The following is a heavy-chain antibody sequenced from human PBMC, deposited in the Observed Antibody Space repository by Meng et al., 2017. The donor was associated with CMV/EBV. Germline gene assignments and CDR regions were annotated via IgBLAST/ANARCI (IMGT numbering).Heavy chain of an antibody. CDR3: AIYCSSTSCYGGDAFDI. J-gene: IGHJ3*02. CDR2: INPNSGGT. D-gene: IGHD2-2*01. CDR1: GYTFTGYY. V-gene: IGHV1-2*02. Sequence: ASVKVSCKASGYTFTGYYMHWVRQAPGQGLEGMGWINPNSGGTNYAQKFQGRVTMTRDTSISTAYMELSRLRSDDTAVYYCAIYCSSTSCYGGDAFDIWGQGTMVTVSS.